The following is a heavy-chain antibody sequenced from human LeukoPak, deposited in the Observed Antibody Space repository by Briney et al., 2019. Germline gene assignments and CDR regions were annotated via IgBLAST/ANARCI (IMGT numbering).Heavy chain of an antibody. CDR2: ISAYNGNT. J-gene: IGHJ4*02. V-gene: IGHV1-18*01. Sequence: RGSVTVSCMASGYTFTSYGISWVRQAPGQGGERRGWISAYNGNTNYAQKLQGPVTMPTHTSTSTAYMELRSLRSDDTAVYYCARASGGSYYIVLSKHTPLDYWGQGTLVTVSS. CDR3: ARASGGSYYIVLSKHTPLDY. CDR1: GYTFTSYG. D-gene: IGHD1-26*01.